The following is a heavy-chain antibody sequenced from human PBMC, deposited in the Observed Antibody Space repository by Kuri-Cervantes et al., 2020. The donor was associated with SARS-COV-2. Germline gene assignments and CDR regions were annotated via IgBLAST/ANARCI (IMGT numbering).Heavy chain of an antibody. CDR1: GGSISSSSYY. CDR3: ARPGGFLDV. Sequence: SETLSLSCTVSGGSISSSSYYWGWIRQPPGKGLEWIGSIYHSGSTYYNPSLKSRVTISVDTSKNQFSLKLSSVTAADTAVYYCARPGGFLDVWGKGTTVTVSS. CDR2: IYHSGST. D-gene: IGHD4-23*01. J-gene: IGHJ6*04. V-gene: IGHV4-39*07.